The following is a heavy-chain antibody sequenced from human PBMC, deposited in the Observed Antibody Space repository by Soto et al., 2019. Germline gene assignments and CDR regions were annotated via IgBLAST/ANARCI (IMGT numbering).Heavy chain of an antibody. CDR3: ARLPFPWGWFDP. Sequence: GGSMILSCAASGIVFSDYMIWVRQAPGKGLEWLSYISGSGRTIYSADSVKGRFTISRDNATNSLYLQMNNVRTEDTAVYYCARLPFPWGWFDPWGQGTLVTVSS. V-gene: IGHV3-11*01. CDR1: GIVFSDY. J-gene: IGHJ5*02. CDR2: ISGSGRTI. D-gene: IGHD3-16*01.